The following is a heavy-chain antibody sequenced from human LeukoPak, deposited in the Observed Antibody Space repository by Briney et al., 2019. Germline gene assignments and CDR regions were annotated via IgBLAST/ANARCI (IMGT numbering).Heavy chain of an antibody. D-gene: IGHD1-26*01. CDR3: ARAPASGSNWFDP. CDR1: GYTFTIYG. Sequence: ASVKVSCTASGYTFTIYGISWVRQAPGQGLEWMGWISAYNGNTNYAQKLQGRVTMTTDTSTSTAYMELRSLRSDDTAVYYCARAPASGSNWFDPWGQGTLVTVSS. J-gene: IGHJ5*02. V-gene: IGHV1-18*01. CDR2: ISAYNGNT.